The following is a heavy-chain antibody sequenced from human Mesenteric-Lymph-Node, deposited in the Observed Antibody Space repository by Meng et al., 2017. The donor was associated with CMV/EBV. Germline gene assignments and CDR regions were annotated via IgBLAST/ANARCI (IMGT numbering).Heavy chain of an antibody. CDR3: ARDDSSSSSNYGMDV. CDR2: IYYSGST. Sequence: SETLSLTCTVSGGSISSSSYYWGWIRQPPGKGLEWIGSIYYSGSTNYNPSLKSRVTISVDTSKNQFSLKLSSVTAADTAVYYCARDDSSSSSNYGMDVWGQGTTVTVSS. V-gene: IGHV4-39*07. J-gene: IGHJ6*02. D-gene: IGHD6-6*01. CDR1: GGSISSSSYY.